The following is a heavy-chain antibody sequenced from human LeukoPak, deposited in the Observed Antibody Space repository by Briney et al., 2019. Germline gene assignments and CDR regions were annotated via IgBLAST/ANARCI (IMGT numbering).Heavy chain of an antibody. V-gene: IGHV3-53*01. D-gene: IGHD6-13*01. CDR3: AREISRAAAGTFYYYYGMDV. CDR2: IYSGGST. Sequence: GGSLRLSCAASGFTVSSNYMSWVRQAPGKGLEWVSVIYSGGSTYYADSVKGRFTISRDNSKNSLYLQMNSLRAEDTAVYYCAREISRAAAGTFYYYYGMDVWGQGTTVTVSS. CDR1: GFTVSSNY. J-gene: IGHJ6*02.